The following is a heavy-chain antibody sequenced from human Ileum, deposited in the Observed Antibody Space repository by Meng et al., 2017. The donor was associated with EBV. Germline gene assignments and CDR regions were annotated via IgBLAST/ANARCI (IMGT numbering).Heavy chain of an antibody. V-gene: IGHV4-30-4*01. J-gene: IGHJ2*01. CDR1: GGSISSSNYY. CDR2: IYNSGST. Sequence: GQLQDPGPGLVKPSPTLSLTCTVSGGSISSSNYYWSWIRQPPGKGLEWSGHIYNSGSTYYNPSLKSRITISVDTSKNQFSLKLSSVTAADTAVYYCARGQKGYFDLWGRGTLVTVSS. CDR3: ARGQKGYFDL.